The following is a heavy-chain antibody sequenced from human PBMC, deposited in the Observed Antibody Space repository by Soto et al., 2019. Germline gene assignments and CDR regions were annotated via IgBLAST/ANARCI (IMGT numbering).Heavy chain of an antibody. CDR1: GFTFRTSG. J-gene: IGHJ6*02. V-gene: IGHV3-30*18. CDR2: ISYEGSSK. D-gene: IGHD6-13*01. Sequence: GGSLRLSCAASGFTFRTSGMHWVRQAPGKGLEWVGFISYEGSSKYYAESVKGRFTIARDNSKNTLYLQMSSLRGEDTAVYYFAKEIAVAGDPFYYFGLDVWGQGNTVTVSS. CDR3: AKEIAVAGDPFYYFGLDV.